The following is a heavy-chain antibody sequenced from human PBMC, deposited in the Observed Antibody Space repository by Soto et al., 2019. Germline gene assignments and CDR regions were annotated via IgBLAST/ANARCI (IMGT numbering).Heavy chain of an antibody. V-gene: IGHV4-30-4*01. D-gene: IGHD3-22*01. CDR2: IYYSGST. CDR1: GGSISSGDYY. J-gene: IGHJ4*02. CDR3: ARADILGYDIDY. Sequence: QVQLQESGPGLVKPSQTLFLTCTVSGGSISSGDYYWSWIRQPPGKGLEWIGYIYYSGSTYYNPSHKSRVTLSVDTSKHQFSLKQSSVTAADTAVYYCARADILGYDIDYWGQGTLVTVSS.